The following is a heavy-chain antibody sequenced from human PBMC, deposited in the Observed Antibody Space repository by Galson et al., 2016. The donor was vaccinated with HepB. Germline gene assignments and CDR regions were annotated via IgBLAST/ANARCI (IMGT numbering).Heavy chain of an antibody. CDR1: GASISDSNW. D-gene: IGHD2-8*01. CDR3: ARAAIIPGARMVFDP. CDR2: IYHTGTS. Sequence: SETLSLTCDVSGASISDSNWWTWVRQVPGKGLEWIGEIYHTGTSNNNPFLSSRFTLSVDKSRNQFSLNLTSVPAADTAVYYCARAAIIPGARMVFDPWGQGILVTVSS. V-gene: IGHV4-4*02. J-gene: IGHJ5*02.